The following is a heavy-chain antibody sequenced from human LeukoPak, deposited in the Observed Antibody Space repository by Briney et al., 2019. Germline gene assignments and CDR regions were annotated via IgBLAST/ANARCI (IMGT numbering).Heavy chain of an antibody. J-gene: IGHJ4*02. CDR3: ARALRRGYSYGPFDY. V-gene: IGHV3-74*01. CDR1: GFTFSSYW. CDR2: INSDGSST. Sequence: GGSLRLSCAASGFTFSSYWMHWVRQAPGKGLVWVSRINSDGSSTSYADSVKGRFTISRDNAKNSLYLQMNSLRAEDTAVYYCARALRRGYSYGPFDYWGQGTLVAVSS. D-gene: IGHD5-18*01.